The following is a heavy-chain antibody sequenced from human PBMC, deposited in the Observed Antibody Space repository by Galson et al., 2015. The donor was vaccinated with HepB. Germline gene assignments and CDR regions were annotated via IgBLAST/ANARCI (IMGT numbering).Heavy chain of an antibody. CDR1: GGSINDYY. CDR2: IYYSGST. V-gene: IGHV4-59*01. D-gene: IGHD4/OR15-4a*01. CDR3: ARGATFLQH. Sequence: ETLSLTCIVSGGSINDYYWAWIRQPPGKGLEWLGYIYYSGSTNYNPSLKSRVTILVDTSKNQFSLKLTSVTAADTAVYYCARGATFLQHWGQGTLVSVSS. J-gene: IGHJ4*02.